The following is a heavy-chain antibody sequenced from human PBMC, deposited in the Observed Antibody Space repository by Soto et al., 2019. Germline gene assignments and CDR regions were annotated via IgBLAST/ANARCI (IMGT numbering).Heavy chain of an antibody. D-gene: IGHD3-3*01. J-gene: IGHJ6*01. CDR1: GFTFSSYA. Sequence: QVQLVESGGGVVQPGRSLRLSCAASGFTFSSYAMHWVRQAPGKGLEWVAVISYDGSNKYYADSVKGRFTISRDNSKNTLYLQMNSLRAEDTAVYYCARAHLIYPFGVVNPAYYYGMDVW. CDR3: ARAHLIYPFGVVNPAYYYGMDV. CDR2: ISYDGSNK. V-gene: IGHV3-30-3*01.